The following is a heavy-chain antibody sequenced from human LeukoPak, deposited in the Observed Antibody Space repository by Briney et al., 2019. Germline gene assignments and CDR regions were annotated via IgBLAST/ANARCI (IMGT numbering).Heavy chain of an antibody. V-gene: IGHV4-59*08. CDR2: IYYSAST. J-gene: IGHJ5*02. CDR1: GGSISSYY. D-gene: IGHD6-13*01. Sequence: PSDTLSLTCTVSGGSISSYYWSWIRQPPGKGLEWIGYIYYSASTHYNPSLKSRVTISVDTSKNQFSLKLSSVTAADTAVYYCARSRIAAAAGFDPWGQGTLVTDSS. CDR3: ARSRIAAAAGFDP.